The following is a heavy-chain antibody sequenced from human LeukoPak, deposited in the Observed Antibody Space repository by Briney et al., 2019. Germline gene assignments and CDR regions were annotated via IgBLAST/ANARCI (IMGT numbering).Heavy chain of an antibody. CDR2: FDPEDGET. V-gene: IGHV1-24*01. CDR1: GYTLTELS. CDR3: ATADVAVAGTPDY. Sequence: GASVKVSCKVSGYTLTELSMHWVRQAPGKGLEWMGRFDPEDGETIYAQKFQGRVTMTEDTSTNTAYMELGSLRSEDTAVYYCATADVAVAGTPDYWGQGTLVTVSS. J-gene: IGHJ4*02. D-gene: IGHD6-19*01.